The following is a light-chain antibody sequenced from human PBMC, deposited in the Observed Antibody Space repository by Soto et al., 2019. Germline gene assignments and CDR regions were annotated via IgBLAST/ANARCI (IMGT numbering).Light chain of an antibody. CDR2: EVT. J-gene: IGLJ1*01. CDR1: SSDVGGYNY. V-gene: IGLV2-8*01. CDR3: SSYVGSNNFYV. Sequence: QSALTQPPSASGSPGQSVTISCTGTSSDVGGYNYVSWYQQHPGKAPKVMIYEVTKRPSGVPDRFSGSKSGNTASLTVSGLQAEDEADYYCSSYVGSNNFYVFGTGTKVTV.